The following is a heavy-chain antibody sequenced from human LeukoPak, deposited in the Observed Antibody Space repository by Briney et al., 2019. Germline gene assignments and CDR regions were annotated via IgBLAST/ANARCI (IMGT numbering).Heavy chain of an antibody. D-gene: IGHD5-18*01. V-gene: IGHV3-74*01. CDR3: ARANRGNNYGYFDY. CDR1: GFTFSSSW. CDR2: TKSDGSTT. Sequence: PGGSLRLSCAASGFTFSSSWMHWVRQAPGKGLVWVSRTKSDGSTTNYADSVKGRFTISRDNAENTLYLQMNSLRAEDTAVYYCARANRGNNYGYFDYWGQGNLVTVSS. J-gene: IGHJ4*02.